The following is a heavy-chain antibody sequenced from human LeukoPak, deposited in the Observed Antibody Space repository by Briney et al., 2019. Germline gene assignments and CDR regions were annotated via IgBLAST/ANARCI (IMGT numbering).Heavy chain of an antibody. J-gene: IGHJ4*02. Sequence: ASVKVSCKASGYTFTDYYMHWVQQAPGKGLEWMGLVDPEDGETIYAEKFQGRVTITADTSTDTAYMELSSLRSEDTAVYYCATFSGRYSGYWGQGTLVTVSS. CDR2: VDPEDGET. D-gene: IGHD3-10*01. CDR3: ATFSGRYSGY. CDR1: GYTFTDYY. V-gene: IGHV1-69-2*01.